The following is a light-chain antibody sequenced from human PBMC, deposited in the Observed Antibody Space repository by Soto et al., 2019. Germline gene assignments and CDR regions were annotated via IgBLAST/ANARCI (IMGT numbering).Light chain of an antibody. Sequence: DIQMTQSPSTLSASVGDRVTITCRASQSISSWLAWYQQKPGKAPKLLIYDASSLQSGVPSRFSGGGSGTDFTLTISSLQPEDFATYYCQQANSFPITFGQGTRLEIK. J-gene: IGKJ5*01. CDR1: QSISSW. V-gene: IGKV1-12*01. CDR3: QQANSFPIT. CDR2: DAS.